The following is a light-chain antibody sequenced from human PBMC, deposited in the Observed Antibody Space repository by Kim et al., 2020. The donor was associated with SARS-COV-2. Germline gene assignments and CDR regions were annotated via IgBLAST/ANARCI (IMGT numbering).Light chain of an antibody. CDR2: VGTGGIVG. V-gene: IGLV9-49*01. CDR3: GADHGSGSNFAWV. J-gene: IGLJ3*02. Sequence: TCNLSSGYSNYKVDWYQQRPGKGPRFVMRVGTGGIVGSKGDGIPDRFSGLGSGLNRYLTIKNIQEEDESDYHCGADHGSGSNFAWVFGGGTQLTVL. CDR1: SGYSNYK.